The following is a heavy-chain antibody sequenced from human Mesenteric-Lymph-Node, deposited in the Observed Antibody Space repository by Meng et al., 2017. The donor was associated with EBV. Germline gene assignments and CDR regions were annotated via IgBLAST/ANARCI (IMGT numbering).Heavy chain of an antibody. CDR2: IDPNSGDT. Sequence: QVHLVQSGGEVKKPGASVKVSCKASGYNFANYGIIWVRQAPGQGLEWMGRIDPNSGDTDYAQKFQARVTMTRDTSIRTAYMELDSLRSDDTAVYYCASTILVPGPDSWGQGTLVTVSS. CDR3: ASTILVPGPDS. CDR1: GYNFANYG. J-gene: IGHJ4*02. V-gene: IGHV1-2*06. D-gene: IGHD2-2*01.